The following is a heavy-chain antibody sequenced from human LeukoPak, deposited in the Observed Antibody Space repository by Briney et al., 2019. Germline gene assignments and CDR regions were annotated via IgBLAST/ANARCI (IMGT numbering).Heavy chain of an antibody. V-gene: IGHV3-23*01. J-gene: IGHJ6*02. CDR3: IRSTGYYYNGMDV. CDR1: GFIFSNYA. Sequence: GGSLRLSCAASGFIFSNYAVYWVRQAPGEGLEWVSVISGGGATTYADSVKGRFTISRDNSRNTVYLQMDNLRDEDLAVYYCIRSTGYYYNGMDVWGQGTTVTVS. CDR2: ISGGGAT.